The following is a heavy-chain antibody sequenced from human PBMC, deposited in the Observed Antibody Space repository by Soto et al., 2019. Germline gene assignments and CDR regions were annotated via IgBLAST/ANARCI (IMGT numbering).Heavy chain of an antibody. V-gene: IGHV4-59*08. CDR2: IYYTGTT. CDR1: GGSIRDYY. D-gene: IGHD3-10*01. J-gene: IGHJ4*02. Sequence: SETLSLTCTVSGGSIRDYYWGWIRQSPGKGLEWIGYIYYTGTTKYNPSLKSRVTISVDSSKNQFSLKLSSVTAADTAVYYCARVGGFGATTIDYWGQGTLVTVSS. CDR3: ARVGGFGATTIDY.